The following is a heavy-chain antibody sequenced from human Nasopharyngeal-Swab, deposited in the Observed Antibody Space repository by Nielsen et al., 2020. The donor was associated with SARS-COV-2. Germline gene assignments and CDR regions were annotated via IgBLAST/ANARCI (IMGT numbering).Heavy chain of an antibody. CDR2: ISGSGGST. Sequence: GESLKISCAASGFTFSSYAMSWVRQAPGKGLGWVSAISGSGGSTYYADSVKGRFTISRDNSKNTLYLQMNSLRAEDTAVYYCASTAMVNSGYYGMDVWGQGTTVTVSS. V-gene: IGHV3-23*01. J-gene: IGHJ6*02. CDR1: GFTFSSYA. D-gene: IGHD5-18*01. CDR3: ASTAMVNSGYYGMDV.